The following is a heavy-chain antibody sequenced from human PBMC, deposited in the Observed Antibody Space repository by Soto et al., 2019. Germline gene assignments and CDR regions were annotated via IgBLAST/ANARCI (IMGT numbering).Heavy chain of an antibody. V-gene: IGHV4-59*12. Sequence: SETLSLTCTVSGGSISGYYWSWIRQAPGKGLEWVAYIYYSGSTNYNPSLKSRVTISVDTSKNQFSLKLSSVTAADTAVYYCAAGGGLPRYYWGQGTLVTVSS. CDR3: AAGGGLPRYY. D-gene: IGHD5-12*01. J-gene: IGHJ4*02. CDR1: GGSISGYY. CDR2: IYYSGST.